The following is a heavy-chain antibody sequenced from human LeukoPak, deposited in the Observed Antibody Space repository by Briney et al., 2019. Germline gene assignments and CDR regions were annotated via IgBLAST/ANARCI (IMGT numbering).Heavy chain of an antibody. J-gene: IGHJ3*02. CDR1: GFIVNTNY. Sequence: GGSLRLSCAASGFIVNTNYMTWVRQAPGKGLEWVSILFGGGTAYYADSVKGRFTISRDISKNTLYLQMNSLRAEDTAVYYCARGRHSMIVAFDIWGQGTMVTVSS. CDR3: ARGRHSMIVAFDI. CDR2: LFGGGTA. D-gene: IGHD3-22*01. V-gene: IGHV3-53*01.